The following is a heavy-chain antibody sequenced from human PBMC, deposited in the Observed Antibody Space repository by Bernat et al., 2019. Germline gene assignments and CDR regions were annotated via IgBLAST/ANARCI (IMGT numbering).Heavy chain of an antibody. Sequence: QVQLQQWGAGLLKPSETLSLTCAVYGGSFSGYYWSWIRQPPGMGLEWIGEINHSGSTNYNPSLKSRVTISVDTSKNQFSLKLSSVTAADTAVYYCARGPSSWYPLATSFDYWGQGTLVTVSS. CDR2: INHSGST. CDR3: ARGPSSWYPLATSFDY. CDR1: GGSFSGYY. J-gene: IGHJ4*02. D-gene: IGHD6-13*01. V-gene: IGHV4-34*01.